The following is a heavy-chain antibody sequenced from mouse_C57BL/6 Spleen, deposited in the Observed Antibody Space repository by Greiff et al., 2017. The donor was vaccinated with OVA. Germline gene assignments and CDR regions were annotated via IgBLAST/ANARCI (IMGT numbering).Heavy chain of an antibody. D-gene: IGHD2-5*01. Sequence: EVKLMESGAELVKPGASVKLSCTVSGSNLKDTNMHWVKQRTEQGLEWMGRIDPGDGETKYAPKFQGKATITADTSSNTAYLQLSSLTSEDTAVYYCARDSNPYYYAMDYWGQGTSVTVSS. J-gene: IGHJ4*01. V-gene: IGHV14-2*01. CDR1: GSNLKDTN. CDR3: ARDSNPYYYAMDY. CDR2: IDPGDGET.